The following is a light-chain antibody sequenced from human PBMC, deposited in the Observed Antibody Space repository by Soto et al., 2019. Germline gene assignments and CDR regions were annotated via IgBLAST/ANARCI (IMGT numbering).Light chain of an antibody. CDR1: QSISSW. V-gene: IGKV1-5*01. CDR3: QQYNSYSWT. Sequence: EDRVTITCRASQSISSWLAWYQQKPGKAPKLLIYDASSLESGVPSRFSGSGSGTEFTLTISSLQPDDFATYYCQQYNSYSWTFGQGTKVDIK. J-gene: IGKJ1*01. CDR2: DAS.